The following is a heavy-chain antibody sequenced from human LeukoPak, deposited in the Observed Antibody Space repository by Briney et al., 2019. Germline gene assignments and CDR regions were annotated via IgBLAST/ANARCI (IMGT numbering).Heavy chain of an antibody. J-gene: IGHJ5*02. CDR1: GYTFTGYY. Sequence: ASVKVSCKASGYTFTGYYIHWVRQAPGQGLEWMGGIIPIFGTANYAQKFQGRVTITADKSTSTAYMELSSLRSEDTAVYYCARATLPWLVPVCWFDPWGQGTLVTVSS. D-gene: IGHD6-19*01. V-gene: IGHV1-69*06. CDR3: ARATLPWLVPVCWFDP. CDR2: IIPIFGTA.